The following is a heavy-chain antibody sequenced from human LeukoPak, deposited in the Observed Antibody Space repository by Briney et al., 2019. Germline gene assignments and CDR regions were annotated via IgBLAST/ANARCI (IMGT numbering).Heavy chain of an antibody. CDR3: ARVRLYCSGGDCYRYYFDY. V-gene: IGHV4-59*01. J-gene: IGHJ4*02. CDR1: GGSISSYY. CDR2: MFNSGST. Sequence: PSETLSLTCAVSGGSISSYYWSWIRQPPGKGLEWIGYMFNSGSTNYNPSLKSRVTISVDTSKNQFSLKLSSVTAADTAVYYCARVRLYCSGGDCYRYYFDYWGQGTLVTVSS. D-gene: IGHD2-15*01.